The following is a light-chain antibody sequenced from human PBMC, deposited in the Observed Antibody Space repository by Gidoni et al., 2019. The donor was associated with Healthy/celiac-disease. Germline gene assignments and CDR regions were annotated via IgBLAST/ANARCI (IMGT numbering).Light chain of an antibody. CDR1: QSISSY. V-gene: IGKV1-39*01. J-gene: IGKJ2*01. CDR3: QQSYSTPPYT. CDR2: AAS. Sequence: DIQLTQSPSSLSASVGDRVTSTCRASQSISSYLNWDQQKPGKAPKLLIYAASSLQSGVPSRFSGSGSGTDFTLTISSLQPEDFATYYCQQSYSTPPYTFGQXTKLEIK.